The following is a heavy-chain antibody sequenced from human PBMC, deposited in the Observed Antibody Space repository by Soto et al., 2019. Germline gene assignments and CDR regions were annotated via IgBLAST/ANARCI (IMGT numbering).Heavy chain of an antibody. D-gene: IGHD3-3*01. CDR3: ANLMGGRYDFLGRFSNSGYSMDV. CDR1: GFTFSNYG. V-gene: IGHV3-30*18. Sequence: QVQLVESGGGVVQPGRSLRLSCAASGFTFSNYGMHWVRQAPGKGLEWVTVISYDGSNKYYIDSVKGRFLISRDNSKNTLYLQVNSLRAEDTAVYYCANLMGGRYDFLGRFSNSGYSMDVWGQGTTVTVSS. CDR2: ISYDGSNK. J-gene: IGHJ6*02.